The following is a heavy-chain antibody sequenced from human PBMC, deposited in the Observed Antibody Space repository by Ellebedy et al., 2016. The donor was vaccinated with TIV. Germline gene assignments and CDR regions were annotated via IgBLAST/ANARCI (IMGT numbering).Heavy chain of an antibody. CDR3: ARDIEAVTPPDAFDI. CDR1: GFTFSSYG. D-gene: IGHD4-17*01. Sequence: GESLKISXAASGFTFSSYGMHWVRQAPGKGLEWVAVISYDGSNKYYADSVKGRFTISRDNSKNTLYLQMNSLRAEDTAVYYCARDIEAVTPPDAFDIWGQGTMVTVSS. J-gene: IGHJ3*02. V-gene: IGHV3-30*03. CDR2: ISYDGSNK.